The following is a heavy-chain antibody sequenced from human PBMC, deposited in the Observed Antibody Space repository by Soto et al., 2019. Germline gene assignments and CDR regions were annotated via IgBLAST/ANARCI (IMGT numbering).Heavy chain of an antibody. Sequence: GGSLRLSCVVSGSTFSSDDMSWVRQAPGRGLEGVSGISDSGGSTDYADSVKGRFTISRDNAKNTLYLQLKSLRVEDTALYYCAKDGGWSLAVAGLFDYWGPGTQVTVSS. CDR2: ISDSGGST. V-gene: IGHV3-23*01. D-gene: IGHD6-19*01. J-gene: IGHJ4*02. CDR1: GSTFSSDD. CDR3: AKDGGWSLAVAGLFDY.